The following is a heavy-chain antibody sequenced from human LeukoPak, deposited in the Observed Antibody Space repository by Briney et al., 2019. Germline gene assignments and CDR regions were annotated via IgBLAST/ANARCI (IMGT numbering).Heavy chain of an antibody. CDR3: ARGPVYVLSIRVARKLFDY. CDR2: IYYSDLT. V-gene: IGHV4-39*07. D-gene: IGHD3-16*01. J-gene: IGHJ4*02. Sequence: SETLSLTCTVSGGFLSSSLDYWGWIRQPPGKGLEWIGSIYYSDLTYYNPSLESRVAMSLDTSKNQFSLGLSSVTAADTAIYYCARGPVYVLSIRVARKLFDYWGQGTLVTVSS. CDR1: GGFLSSSLDY.